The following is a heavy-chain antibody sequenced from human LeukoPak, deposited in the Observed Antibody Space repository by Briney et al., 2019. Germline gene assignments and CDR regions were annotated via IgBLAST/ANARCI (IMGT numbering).Heavy chain of an antibody. Sequence: KASETLSLTCTVSGGSISSSSYYWGWIRQPPGKGLEWIGSIYYSGSTYYNPSLKSRVTISVDTSKNQFSLKLSSVTAADTAVYYCARVSVAEWFGEFPLRPGWFDPWGQGTLVTVSS. D-gene: IGHD3-10*01. CDR1: GGSISSSSYY. CDR2: IYYSGST. J-gene: IGHJ5*02. CDR3: ARVSVAEWFGEFPLRPGWFDP. V-gene: IGHV4-39*07.